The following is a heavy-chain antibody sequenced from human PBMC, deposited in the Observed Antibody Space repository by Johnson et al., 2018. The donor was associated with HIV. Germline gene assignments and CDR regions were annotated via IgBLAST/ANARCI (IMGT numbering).Heavy chain of an antibody. CDR3: ARDRCSSTSCIDAFEI. V-gene: IGHV3-30*03. D-gene: IGHD2-2*01. Sequence: HVQLVESGGGVVQPGRSLRLSCAASGFTFSSYGMHCVRQAPGKGLEWVAVISYDGSNKYYADSVKGRFTISRDNSKNTLYLQMNSQRAEDTAVYYCARDRCSSTSCIDAFEIWGQGTMVTVSA. J-gene: IGHJ3*02. CDR1: GFTFSSYG. CDR2: ISYDGSNK.